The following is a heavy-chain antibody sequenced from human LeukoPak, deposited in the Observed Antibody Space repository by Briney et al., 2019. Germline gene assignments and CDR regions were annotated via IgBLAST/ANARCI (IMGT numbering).Heavy chain of an antibody. J-gene: IGHJ4*02. D-gene: IGHD1-1*01. CDR2: IRYDGSNK. V-gene: IGHV3-30*02. CDR1: GFTFSSYG. Sequence: GGSLRLSCAASGFTFSSYGMHWVRQAPGKGLEWVAFIRYDGSNKYYADSVKGRFTISRDNSKNTLYLQMNSLRAEDTAVYYCAKVGTGRTDYFDYWGQGTLVTVSS. CDR3: AKVGTGRTDYFDY.